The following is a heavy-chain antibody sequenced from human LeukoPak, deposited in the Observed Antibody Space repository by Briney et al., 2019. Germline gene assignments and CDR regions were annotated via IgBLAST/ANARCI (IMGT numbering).Heavy chain of an antibody. D-gene: IGHD3-22*01. CDR1: GYIFTSYG. V-gene: IGHV1-18*01. CDR3: ARVQPHRNYDDSDYPTRNDY. CDR2: ISVYNGNT. J-gene: IGHJ4*02. Sequence: ASVKVSCKASGYIFTSYGISWVRQAPRQGLEWMGWISVYNGNTNYVQKFQDRVTMTTDTSTSTAYMELRSLRSDDTAVYYCARVQPHRNYDDSDYPTRNDYWGQGTLVTVSS.